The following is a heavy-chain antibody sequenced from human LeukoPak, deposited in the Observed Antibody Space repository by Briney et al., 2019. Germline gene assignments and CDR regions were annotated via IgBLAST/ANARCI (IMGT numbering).Heavy chain of an antibody. V-gene: IGHV3-73*01. Sequence: GGSLRLSCAASGFTFSGSAIHWVRQASGKGLEWLGRIRSKANSYATAYGASVEGRFTISRDDSKNTAYLQMNSLITEDTAVYFCTALGIAAAGMDYWGQGTQVTVSS. CDR3: TALGIAAAGMDY. CDR2: IRSKANSYAT. D-gene: IGHD6-13*01. J-gene: IGHJ4*02. CDR1: GFTFSGSA.